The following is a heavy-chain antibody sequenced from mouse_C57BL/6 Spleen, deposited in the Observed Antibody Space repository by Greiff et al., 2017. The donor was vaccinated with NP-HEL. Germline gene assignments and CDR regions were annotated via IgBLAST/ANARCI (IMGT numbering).Heavy chain of an antibody. Sequence: DVMLVESGGDLVKPGGSLKLSCAASGFTFSSYGMSWVRQTPDKRLEWVATISSGGSYTYYPDSVKGRFTISRDNAKNTLYLQMSSLKSEDTAMYYCARLITTVVARYFDVWGTGTTVTVSS. CDR1: GFTFSSYG. J-gene: IGHJ1*03. CDR3: ARLITTVVARYFDV. D-gene: IGHD1-1*01. V-gene: IGHV5-6*02. CDR2: ISSGGSYT.